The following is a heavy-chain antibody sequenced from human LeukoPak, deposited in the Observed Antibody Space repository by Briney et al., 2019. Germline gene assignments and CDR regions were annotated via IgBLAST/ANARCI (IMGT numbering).Heavy chain of an antibody. CDR3: ANDYRSGSFHDF. Sequence: PGGSLRLSCAASGIPISSYAMRWVLKPPGKWLEWVSVIFCRYDYTYFADSVKCRFTISRDNSKNTLYLQMNTLRAEDSAVYYCANDYRSGSFHDFWGQGTLVTVSS. CDR1: GIPISSYA. V-gene: IGHV3-23*01. D-gene: IGHD3-10*01. CDR2: IFCRYDYT. J-gene: IGHJ4*02.